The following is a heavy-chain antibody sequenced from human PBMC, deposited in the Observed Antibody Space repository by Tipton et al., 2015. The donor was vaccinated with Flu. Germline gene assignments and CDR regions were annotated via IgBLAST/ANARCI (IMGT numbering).Heavy chain of an antibody. D-gene: IGHD2-21*02. CDR1: GGSISGSSYY. CDR2: IYYSGST. CDR3: ARDPTQRCGGDCYSTWASYYGMDV. V-gene: IGHV4-39*07. J-gene: IGHJ6*02. Sequence: LRLSCTVSGGSISGSSYYWGWIRQPPGKGLEWMGSIYYSGSTYYNPSLKSRVTISVDTSKNKLYLTLSTVTAADTAVYYCARDPTQRCGGDCYSTWASYYGMDVWGQGTTVTVSS.